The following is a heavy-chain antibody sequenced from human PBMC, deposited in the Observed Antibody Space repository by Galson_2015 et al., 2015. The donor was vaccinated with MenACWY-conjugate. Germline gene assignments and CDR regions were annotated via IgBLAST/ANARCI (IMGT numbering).Heavy chain of an antibody. V-gene: IGHV3-74*01. J-gene: IGHJ4*02. CDR2: INSDGRST. D-gene: IGHD3-22*01. Sequence: SLRLSCAASGSTFSTYWMHWVRQAPGKGLVWVSRINSDGRSTSYADSVKGRFTISRDNAKNTLYLQMNSLRIEDTAVYYCLSSGAQPGHYWGQGTLVTVSS. CDR3: LSSGAQPGHY. CDR1: GSTFSTYW.